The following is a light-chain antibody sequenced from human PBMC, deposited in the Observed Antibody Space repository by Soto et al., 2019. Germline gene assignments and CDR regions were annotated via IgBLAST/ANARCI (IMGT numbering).Light chain of an antibody. CDR3: SSYTLRNTLVL. Sequence: QSALTQPASVSGSPGQSITISCTGTSSDVGGYNFVSWYQRHPGKAPRLIIYEVSSRPSGVSYRFSGSKSGNTASLTISGLQAEDEADYYCSSYTLRNTLVLFGGGTKLTV. CDR1: SSDVGGYNF. J-gene: IGLJ3*02. CDR2: EVS. V-gene: IGLV2-14*01.